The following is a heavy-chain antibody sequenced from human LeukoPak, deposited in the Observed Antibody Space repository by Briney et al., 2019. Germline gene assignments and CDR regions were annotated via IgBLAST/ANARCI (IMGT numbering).Heavy chain of an antibody. CDR1: GFTFSSYS. D-gene: IGHD3-3*01. J-gene: IGHJ4*02. Sequence: PGGSLRLSYAASGFTFSSYSMNWVRQAPGKGLEWVSYISSSSSTIYYADSVKGRFTISRDNAKNSLNLQMNSLRAEDTAVYYCARELTIFDVDYWGQGTLVTVSS. CDR2: ISSSSSTI. V-gene: IGHV3-48*01. CDR3: ARELTIFDVDY.